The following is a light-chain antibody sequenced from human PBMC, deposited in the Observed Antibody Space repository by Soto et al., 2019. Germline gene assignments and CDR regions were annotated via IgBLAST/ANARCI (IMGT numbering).Light chain of an antibody. CDR1: SFNIGTNT. J-gene: IGLJ2*01. CDR2: NND. Sequence: QLVLTQPPSASGTPGQRVTVSCSGSSFNIGTNTVNWYQHLTGAAPKLLIYNNDQRPSGVPDRYSGSKSGTSASLAISGLQSDDGATYYCAAWDDSLNGVVFGGGTKLTVL. CDR3: AAWDDSLNGVV. V-gene: IGLV1-44*01.